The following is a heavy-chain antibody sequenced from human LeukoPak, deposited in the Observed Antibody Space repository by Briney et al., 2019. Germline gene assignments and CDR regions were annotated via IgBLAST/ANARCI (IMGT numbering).Heavy chain of an antibody. Sequence: ASVKVSCKASGYTFTSYYIHLVRQAPGQGFEWMAIINPSDGSTTNSQKFQGRVTITRNTSISTAYMELSSLRSEDTAVYYCARAQYNWNYVGYYMDVWGKGTTVTVSS. CDR2: INPSDGST. V-gene: IGHV1-46*01. D-gene: IGHD1-7*01. J-gene: IGHJ6*03. CDR1: GYTFTSYY. CDR3: ARAQYNWNYVGYYMDV.